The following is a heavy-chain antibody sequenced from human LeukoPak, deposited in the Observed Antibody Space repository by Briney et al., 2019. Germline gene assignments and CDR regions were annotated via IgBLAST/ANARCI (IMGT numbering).Heavy chain of an antibody. V-gene: IGHV1-18*01. Sequence: ASVKVSCKTSGYTFTRDAISWMRQAPGQGLEWMGWISTYNGNTNYAPNLQGRVTMTTDTSTTTAYMEPRSLRSDDTAVYYCARVMTTVVTAHAFDIWGQGTMVTVSS. CDR2: ISTYNGNT. CDR1: GYTFTRDA. D-gene: IGHD4-23*01. CDR3: ARVMTTVVTAHAFDI. J-gene: IGHJ3*02.